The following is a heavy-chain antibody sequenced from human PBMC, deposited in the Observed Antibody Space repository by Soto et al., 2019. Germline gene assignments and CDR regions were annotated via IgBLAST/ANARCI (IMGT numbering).Heavy chain of an antibody. V-gene: IGHV3-30*18. J-gene: IGHJ5*02. Sequence: QVQLVESGGGVVQPGRSLRLSRAASGFTFSSYGMHWVRQAPGKGLEWVAVISYDGSNKYYADSVKGRFTISRDNSKNTLYLQMNSLRAEDTAVYYCAKDRSSGWYGEPNWFDPWGQGTLVTVSS. D-gene: IGHD6-19*01. CDR2: ISYDGSNK. CDR3: AKDRSSGWYGEPNWFDP. CDR1: GFTFSSYG.